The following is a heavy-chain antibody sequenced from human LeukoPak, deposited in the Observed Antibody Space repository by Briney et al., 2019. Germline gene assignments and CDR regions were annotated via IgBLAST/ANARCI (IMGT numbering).Heavy chain of an antibody. CDR1: GFTFSSYS. CDR3: AKETVAGPIDY. J-gene: IGHJ4*02. D-gene: IGHD6-19*01. CDR2: ISSSSSTI. Sequence: GGSLRLSCAASGFTFSSYSMNWVRQAPGKGLEWVSYISSSSSTIYYADSVKGRFTISRDNAKNSLYLQMNSLRAEDMALYYCAKETVAGPIDYWGQGTLVTVSS. V-gene: IGHV3-48*01.